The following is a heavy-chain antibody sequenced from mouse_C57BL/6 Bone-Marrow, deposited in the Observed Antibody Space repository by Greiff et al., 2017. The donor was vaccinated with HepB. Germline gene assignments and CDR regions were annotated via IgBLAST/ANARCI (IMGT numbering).Heavy chain of an antibody. D-gene: IGHD2-3*01. Sequence: QVQLKESGAELVKPGASVKISCKASGYAFSSYWMNWVKQRPGKGLEWIGQIYPGDGDTNYNGKFKGKATLTADKSSSTAYMQLSSLTSEDSAVYFCARYYDGYYMDYWGQGTSVTVSS. V-gene: IGHV1-80*01. CDR3: ARYYDGYYMDY. J-gene: IGHJ4*01. CDR1: GYAFSSYW. CDR2: IYPGDGDT.